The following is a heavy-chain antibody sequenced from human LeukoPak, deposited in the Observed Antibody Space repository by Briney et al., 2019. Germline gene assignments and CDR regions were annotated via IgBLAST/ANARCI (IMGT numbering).Heavy chain of an antibody. CDR2: ISWNSGSI. J-gene: IGHJ3*02. V-gene: IGHV3-9*01. Sequence: PGRSLRLSCAASGFTFDDYAMHWVRQAPGKGLEWVSGISWNSGSIGYADSVKGRFTISRDNAKNSLYLQMNRLRPEDTALYYCAKDSSDWDDAFDIWGQGTMVTVSS. D-gene: IGHD3-9*01. CDR3: AKDSSDWDDAFDI. CDR1: GFTFDDYA.